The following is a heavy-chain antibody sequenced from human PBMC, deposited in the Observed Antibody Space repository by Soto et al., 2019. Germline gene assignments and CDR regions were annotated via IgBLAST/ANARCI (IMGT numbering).Heavy chain of an antibody. J-gene: IGHJ6*02. V-gene: IGHV3-21*01. CDR2: ISSRSTYI. CDR3: ARGPSGSYYYGMDV. D-gene: IGHD2-15*01. Sequence: PGGSLRLSCAASGFTFSSYSMNWGRQAPGKGLEWVSSISSRSTYIYYADLVKGRFTISRDNAKNSLYLQMNSLSAEDTAVYYCARGPSGSYYYGMDVWGQGTTVTVS. CDR1: GFTFSSYS.